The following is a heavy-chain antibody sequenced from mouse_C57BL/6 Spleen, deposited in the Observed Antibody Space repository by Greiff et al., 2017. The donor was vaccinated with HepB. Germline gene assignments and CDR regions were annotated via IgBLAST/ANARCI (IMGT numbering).Heavy chain of an antibody. CDR3: ARKGVYGPFDY. V-gene: IGHV3-6*01. CDR2: ISYDGSN. J-gene: IGHJ2*01. D-gene: IGHD1-1*01. Sequence: EVQLQESGPGLVKPSQSLSLTCSVTGYSITSGYYWNWIRQFPGNKLEWMGYISYDGSNNYNPSLKNRISITRDTSKNQFFLKLNSVTTEDTATYYCARKGVYGPFDYWGQGTTLTVSS. CDR1: GYSITSGYY.